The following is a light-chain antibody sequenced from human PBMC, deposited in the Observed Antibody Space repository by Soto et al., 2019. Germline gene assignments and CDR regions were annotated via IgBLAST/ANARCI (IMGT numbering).Light chain of an antibody. CDR3: SSYAGSNNRYV. CDR2: EVS. CDR1: SSDVGGYNY. V-gene: IGLV2-8*01. Sequence: QSVLTQPLSASGSPGQSVTISCTGTSSDVGGYNYVSWYQQHPGKAPKLMIYEVSKRPSGVPDRFSGSKSGNTASLTVSGLQAEDEADYYCSSYAGSNNRYVFGTGTKVTVL. J-gene: IGLJ1*01.